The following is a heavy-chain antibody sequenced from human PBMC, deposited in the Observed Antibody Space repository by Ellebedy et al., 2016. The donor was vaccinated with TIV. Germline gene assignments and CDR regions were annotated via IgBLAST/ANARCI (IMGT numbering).Heavy chain of an antibody. D-gene: IGHD4-17*01. CDR3: ARRTDTYFDY. J-gene: IGHJ4*02. Sequence: GESLKISCKGSGYSFTSYWIGWVRQTPGKGLEWIGFIYPGDSDTRYSPSFHGQVTLSADKSISTAYLQWSSLKASGSAMYYCARRTDTYFDYWGQGTLVTVSS. CDR1: GYSFTSYW. CDR2: IYPGDSDT. V-gene: IGHV5-51*01.